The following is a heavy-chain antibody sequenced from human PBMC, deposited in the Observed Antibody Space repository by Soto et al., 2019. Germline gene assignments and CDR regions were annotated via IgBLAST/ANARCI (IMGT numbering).Heavy chain of an antibody. CDR3: ARTTAAIHLNY. CDR2: THHSGST. Sequence: ETLPLTCAVYGVSLSGNYWGWIRQPPGKGLEWIGETHHSGSTAYNPSLKSRVTISVDTSRNQFSLKLNSVTAADTAVYYCARTTAAIHLNYWSQGTLVTVSS. CDR1: GVSLSGNY. V-gene: IGHV4-34*01. D-gene: IGHD2-21*02. J-gene: IGHJ4*02.